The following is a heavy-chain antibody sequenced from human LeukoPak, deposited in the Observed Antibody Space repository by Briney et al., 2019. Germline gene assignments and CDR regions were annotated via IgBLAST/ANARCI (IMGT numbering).Heavy chain of an antibody. D-gene: IGHD1-14*01. Sequence: GGSLRLSCAASGFTFSSYAMSWVRQAPGKGLVWVASIGPTGSDRYHADSIKGRFTISRDNANNFLYLQMNSLRAEDTAVYYCATETNGRHYDYWGQGTLLTISS. CDR3: ATETNGRHYDY. CDR2: IGPTGSDR. CDR1: GFTFSSYA. V-gene: IGHV3-21*06. J-gene: IGHJ4*02.